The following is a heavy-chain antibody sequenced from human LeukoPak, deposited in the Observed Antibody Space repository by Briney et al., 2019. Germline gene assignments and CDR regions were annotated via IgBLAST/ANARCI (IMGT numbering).Heavy chain of an antibody. D-gene: IGHD6-13*01. Sequence: GRSLRLSCAASGFTFSSCGMHWVRQAPGKGLEWVAVIWYDGSNKYYADSVKGRFTISRDNSKNTLYLQMNSLRAEDTAVYYCARERDSSSWPHYGMDVWGKGTTVTVSS. J-gene: IGHJ6*04. CDR1: GFTFSSCG. CDR2: IWYDGSNK. V-gene: IGHV3-33*01. CDR3: ARERDSSSWPHYGMDV.